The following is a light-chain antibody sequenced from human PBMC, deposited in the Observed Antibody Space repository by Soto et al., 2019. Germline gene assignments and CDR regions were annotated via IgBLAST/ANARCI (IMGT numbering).Light chain of an antibody. CDR3: QQHNNWPPWT. Sequence: VLTQSACTLSLSPGERATLSCRASQSVTSTYLAWYQQKPGQAPRLLIYGASTRATGIPGRFSGSGSGTEFTLTISSLQSEDFAVYYCQQHNNWPPWTFGQRTKVDIK. V-gene: IGKV3-15*01. J-gene: IGKJ1*01. CDR1: QSVTSTY. CDR2: GAS.